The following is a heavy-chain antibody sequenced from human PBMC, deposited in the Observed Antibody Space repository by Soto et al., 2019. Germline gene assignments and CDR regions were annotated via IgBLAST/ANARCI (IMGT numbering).Heavy chain of an antibody. D-gene: IGHD6-19*01. V-gene: IGHV3-23*01. Sequence: EVQLLESGGGLVQPGGSLRLSCVASGFTFSNHAMSWVRQAPGKGLEWVSTTRLSGSDTYYAGSVKGRFTVSRDNSKNTVFLQMNRLSAEDTAVYFCAKRQEAGIGFTPFDYWGQGTLVTVSS. CDR3: AKRQEAGIGFTPFDY. CDR1: GFTFSNHA. CDR2: TRLSGSDT. J-gene: IGHJ4*02.